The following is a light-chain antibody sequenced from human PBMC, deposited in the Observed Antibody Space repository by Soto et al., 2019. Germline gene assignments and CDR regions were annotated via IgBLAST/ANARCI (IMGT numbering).Light chain of an antibody. CDR3: QNSYTTPRT. J-gene: IGKJ1*01. CDR2: SSS. V-gene: IGKV1-39*01. CDR1: QSMSSY. Sequence: DIQMTQSPSSLSASVGDRVTITCRASQSMSSYLNLYYQQPGKAPKLLIYSSSSFQCGFPSRFSGSGSGTNFTLTISSLQPEDFATYYCQNSYTTPRTFGQVTRVEIK.